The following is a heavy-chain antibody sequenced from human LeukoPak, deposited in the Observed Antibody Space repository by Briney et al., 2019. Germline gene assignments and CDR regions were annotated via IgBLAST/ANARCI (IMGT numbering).Heavy chain of an antibody. CDR3: ARAKTTYYYDSSSGY. V-gene: IGHV3-11*01. D-gene: IGHD3-22*01. CDR1: GFTLSDYF. J-gene: IGHJ4*02. CDR2: ISSSGSAV. Sequence: GGSLRLSCAASGFTLSDYFMIWIRQAPGKGLEWVSYISSSGSAVYYADSVKGRFTISRDNARNSLYLQMNSLRADDTAVYYCARAKTTYYYDSSSGYWGQGTLVTVSS.